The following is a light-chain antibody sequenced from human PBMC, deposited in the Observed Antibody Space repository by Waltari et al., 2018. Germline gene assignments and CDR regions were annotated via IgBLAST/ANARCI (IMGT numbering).Light chain of an antibody. V-gene: IGKV2-28*01. CDR1: QSLLHISGYTF. CDR2: LVS. Sequence: DIVMTQSPLSLPVSPGEPASIPCRSIQSLLHISGYTFLDWYLQKPGQSPQLLIYLVSNRASGVPDRFSGSGSGTDFTLKISRVEAEDVGVYYCMQARQTPWTFGQGTKVEIK. CDR3: MQARQTPWT. J-gene: IGKJ1*01.